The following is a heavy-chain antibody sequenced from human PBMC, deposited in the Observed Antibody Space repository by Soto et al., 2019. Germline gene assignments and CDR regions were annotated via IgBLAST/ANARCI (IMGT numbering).Heavy chain of an antibody. CDR1: GGSFSGYY. D-gene: IGHD3-16*02. Sequence: SETLSLTCAVYGGSFSGYYWSWIRQPPGKGLEWVGEINHSESTNYNPSLTSRVTISLDTSKNQISLKLRHVTVADTAVYYCAGGRYDYVWGSYRPDFDYWGQGTLVTVSS. CDR3: AGGRYDYVWGSYRPDFDY. V-gene: IGHV4-34*01. J-gene: IGHJ4*02. CDR2: INHSEST.